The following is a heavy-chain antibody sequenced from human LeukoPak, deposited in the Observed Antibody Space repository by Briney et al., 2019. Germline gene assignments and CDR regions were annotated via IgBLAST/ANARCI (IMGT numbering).Heavy chain of an antibody. D-gene: IGHD4-11*01. Sequence: SETLYLTCAVSGESFSGYYWAWIRQPPGKGLEWIGEINHTGRTNYKPSLKSRVTISVDSSKNQFSLRLNSVTAADTAVYYCARVDYSDSSRHFDYWGQGILVTVSS. CDR3: ARVDYSDSSRHFDY. V-gene: IGHV4-34*01. J-gene: IGHJ4*02. CDR1: GESFSGYY. CDR2: INHTGRT.